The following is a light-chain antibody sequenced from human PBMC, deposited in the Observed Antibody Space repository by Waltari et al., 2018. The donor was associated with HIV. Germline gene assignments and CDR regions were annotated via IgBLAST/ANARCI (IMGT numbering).Light chain of an antibody. J-gene: IGLJ3*02. CDR1: SSNIGSNY. V-gene: IGLV1-47*01. CDR2: RNN. Sequence: QSVLTQPPSASGTPGQRVTISCSGSSSNIGSNYIYWYQQLPGTAPKLLIYRNNQRPAGVPDRFSSSRSGTSASLAISGLRSEGEADYSCAAWDDSLSGWVFGGGTKLTVL. CDR3: AAWDDSLSGWV.